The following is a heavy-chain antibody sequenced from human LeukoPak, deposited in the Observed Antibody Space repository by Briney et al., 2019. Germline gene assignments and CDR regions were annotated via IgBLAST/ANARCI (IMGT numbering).Heavy chain of an antibody. CDR3: SRATYYYDSSGYYRPFDY. CDR1: GGSISGTSYY. CDR2: IYTSGST. V-gene: IGHV4-61*02. Sequence: SETLSLTCTVSGGSISGTSYYWNWILQPAGKGLEWIGRIYTSGSTNYNPSLKSRVTMSVDTSKNQFSLKVTSVTAADTAVYYCSRATYYYDSSGYYRPFDYWGRGTLVTVSS. J-gene: IGHJ4*02. D-gene: IGHD3-22*01.